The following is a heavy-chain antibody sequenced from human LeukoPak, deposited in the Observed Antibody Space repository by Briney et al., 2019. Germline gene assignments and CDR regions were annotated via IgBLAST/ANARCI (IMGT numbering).Heavy chain of an antibody. CDR2: ISSSSSYI. D-gene: IGHD3-3*01. CDR1: GFTFSSYS. J-gene: IGHJ6*03. CDR3: AREDFWSYYMDV. V-gene: IGHV3-21*01. Sequence: GGSLRLSCAASGFTFSSYSMNWVRQAPGKGLEWVSSISSSSSYIYYADSVKGRFTISRDNAKNSLYLQMNSLRAEDTAVYYCAREDFWSYYMDVWGKGTTVTVSS.